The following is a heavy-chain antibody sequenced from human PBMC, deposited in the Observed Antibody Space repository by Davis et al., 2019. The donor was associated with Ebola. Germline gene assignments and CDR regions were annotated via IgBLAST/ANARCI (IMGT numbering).Heavy chain of an antibody. J-gene: IGHJ6*02. V-gene: IGHV3-21*01. CDR3: ARDGSIAVASGVYYYYGMDV. Sequence: GGSLRLSCAASGFTFSSYSMNWVRQAPGKGLEWVSSISSSSSYIYYAASVKGRFTISRDNAKNSLYLQMNSLRAEDTAVYYCARDGSIAVASGVYYYYGMDVWGPGTTVTVSS. CDR1: GFTFSSYS. D-gene: IGHD6-19*01. CDR2: ISSSSSYI.